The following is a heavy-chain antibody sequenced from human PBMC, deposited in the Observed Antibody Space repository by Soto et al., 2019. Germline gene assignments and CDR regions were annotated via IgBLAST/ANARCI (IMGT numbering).Heavy chain of an antibody. D-gene: IGHD3-16*01. CDR2: IKQDGSEK. CDR1: GFTFSSYW. V-gene: IGHV3-7*01. J-gene: IGHJ4*02. CDR3: ARGEYVRPGMVDS. Sequence: GGSLRLSCAASGFTFSSYWMSWVRQAPGKGLEWVANIKQDGSEKYYVDSVKGRSIITRDNAKNSLYLQMSSHRAEAAALYYSARGEYVRPGMVDSWGQGTLVTVSS.